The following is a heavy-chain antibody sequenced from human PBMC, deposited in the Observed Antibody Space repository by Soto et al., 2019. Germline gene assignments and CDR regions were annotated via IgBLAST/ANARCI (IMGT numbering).Heavy chain of an antibody. Sequence: EVQLLESGGGLVQPGESLRLSCAASGFTFSSYAMRWVRQAPGKGLEWVSVISGSDDSTYYADSVKGRFTISRDNSKNTLYLQMNSLRAEDTAVDYCANRSSSSTFDYWGQGTLVTVSS. CDR3: ANRSSSSTFDY. J-gene: IGHJ4*02. V-gene: IGHV3-23*01. CDR2: ISGSDDST. CDR1: GFTFSSYA. D-gene: IGHD6-6*01.